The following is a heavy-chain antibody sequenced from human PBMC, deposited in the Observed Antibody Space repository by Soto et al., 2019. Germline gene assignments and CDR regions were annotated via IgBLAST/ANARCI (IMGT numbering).Heavy chain of an antibody. CDR3: AKHRDCSGDTCYSREFDP. CDR1: GGSINNYY. D-gene: IGHD2-15*01. CDR2: IYYSGRT. V-gene: IGHV4-59*08. J-gene: IGHJ5*02. Sequence: SETLSLTCTVSGGSINNYYWSWIRQPPGKGLEWIGYIYYSGRTAYNPSLKSRVIISVDTSKNQFSLKLSSVTAADTALYFCAKHRDCSGDTCYSREFDPWGQGTLVTVSS.